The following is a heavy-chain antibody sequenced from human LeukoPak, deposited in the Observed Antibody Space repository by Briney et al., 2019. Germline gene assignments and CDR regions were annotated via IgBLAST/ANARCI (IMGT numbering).Heavy chain of an antibody. CDR2: INHSGST. D-gene: IGHD3-10*01. CDR1: GGSFSGYY. Sequence: PSETLSLTCAVYGGSFSGYYWSWIRQPPGKGLEWIGEINHSGSTNYNPSLKSRVTISVDTSKNQFSLKLSSVTAADTAVYYCARLRAMVRGVRIYYFDYWGQGTLVTVSS. V-gene: IGHV4-34*01. J-gene: IGHJ4*02. CDR3: ARLRAMVRGVRIYYFDY.